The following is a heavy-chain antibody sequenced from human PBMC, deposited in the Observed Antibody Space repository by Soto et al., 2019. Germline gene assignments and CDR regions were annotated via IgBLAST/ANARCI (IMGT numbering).Heavy chain of an antibody. V-gene: IGHV1-69*13. CDR3: ARLDRSSWSPAPFDY. CDR1: GGTFSSYA. J-gene: IGHJ4*02. D-gene: IGHD6-13*01. Sequence: VASVKVSCKASGGTFSSYAISWVRQAPGQGLEWMGGIIPIFGTANYAQKFQGRVTITADESTSTAYMELSSLRSEDTAVYYCARLDRSSWSPAPFDYWGQGTLVTAPQ. CDR2: IIPIFGTA.